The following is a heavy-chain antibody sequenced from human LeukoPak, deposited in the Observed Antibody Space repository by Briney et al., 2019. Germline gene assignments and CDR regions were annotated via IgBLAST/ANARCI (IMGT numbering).Heavy chain of an antibody. J-gene: IGHJ4*02. V-gene: IGHV4-31*03. CDR3: AREHSSGYYY. CDR2: IYHSGST. D-gene: IGHD3-22*01. Sequence: SETLSLTCTVSGGSISSGGYYWSWIRQHAGKGLEWIGYIYHSGSTYYNPSLKSRVTISVDTSKNQFSLKLSSMTAADTAVYYCAREHSSGYYYWGQGTLVTVSS. CDR1: GGSISSGGYY.